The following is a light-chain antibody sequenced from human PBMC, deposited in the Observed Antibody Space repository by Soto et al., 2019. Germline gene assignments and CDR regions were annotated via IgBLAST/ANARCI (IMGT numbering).Light chain of an antibody. CDR2: ASS. CDR1: QSVSSSA. J-gene: IGKJ5*01. CDR3: QLYGISPH. V-gene: IGKV3-20*01. Sequence: EIVLTQSPGTLSLSPGERATLSCRASQSVSSSALAWYQQKPGQAPRLLIYASSNRATGIPDRFSGSASGTDFTLTINRLEPEDFAVYYCQLYGISPHFGQGTRLEIK.